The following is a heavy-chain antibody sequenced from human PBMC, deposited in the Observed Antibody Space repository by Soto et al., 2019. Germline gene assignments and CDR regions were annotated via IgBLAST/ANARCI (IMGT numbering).Heavy chain of an antibody. CDR3: ARGPAYYGSGSYVNY. J-gene: IGHJ4*02. CDR2: ISAYNGNT. V-gene: IGHV1-18*01. D-gene: IGHD3-10*01. Sequence: GASMKVSCKASGYTFTSYGMSWVRQAPGQGLEWMGWISAYNGNTNYAQKLQGRVTMTTDTSTSTAYMELRSLRSDDTAVYYCARGPAYYGSGSYVNYWGKGTLVTVS. CDR1: GYTFTSYG.